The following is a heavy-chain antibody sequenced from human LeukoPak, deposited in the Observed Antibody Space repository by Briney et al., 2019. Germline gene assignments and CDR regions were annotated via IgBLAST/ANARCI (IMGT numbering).Heavy chain of an antibody. D-gene: IGHD3-10*01. CDR2: MNPKSANT. CDR1: GYIFTNYD. CDR3: ARGGAMVRGEAIDY. J-gene: IGHJ4*02. V-gene: IGHV1-8*02. Sequence: ASVKVSCKAYGYIFTNYDIHWVRQATGQGLEWMAWMNPKSANTGYAQKFQGRVTVTRNTSISTAYMELSGLRSDDTAVYYCARGGAMVRGEAIDYWGQGTLVTVSP.